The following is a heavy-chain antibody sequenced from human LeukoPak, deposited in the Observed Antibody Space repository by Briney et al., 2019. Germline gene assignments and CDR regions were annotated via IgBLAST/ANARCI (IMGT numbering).Heavy chain of an antibody. V-gene: IGHV4-31*03. D-gene: IGHD1-26*01. CDR1: GGSISSGGYY. J-gene: IGHJ5*02. CDR2: IYYSGST. CDR3: ARYSGSYSHWFDP. Sequence: SETLSLTCTVSGGSISSGGYYWSWIRQHPGKGLEWIGYIYYSGSTYYNPSLKSRVTISVDTSKNQFSLKLSSVTAADTAVYYCARYSGSYSHWFDPWGQGTLVTVSS.